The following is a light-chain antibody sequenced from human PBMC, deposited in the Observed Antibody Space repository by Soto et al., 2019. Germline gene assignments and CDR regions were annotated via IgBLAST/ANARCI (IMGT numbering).Light chain of an antibody. CDR3: AAWDDSLNAGG. CDR2: SNN. Sequence: QSVLTQPPSASGTPGQRVTISCSGSSSNIGSNTVNWYQQLPGTAPKLLIYSNNQRPSGVPDRFSVYKSGTSASLAISGLQSEDEADYYCAAWDDSLNAGGFGGGTKLTVL. V-gene: IGLV1-44*01. J-gene: IGLJ3*02. CDR1: SSNIGSNT.